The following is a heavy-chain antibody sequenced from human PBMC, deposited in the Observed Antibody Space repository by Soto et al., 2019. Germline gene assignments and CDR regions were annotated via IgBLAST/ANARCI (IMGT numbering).Heavy chain of an antibody. J-gene: IGHJ5*02. CDR3: ARERRYGYGDFTYNWFDP. CDR1: GGSFSGYY. V-gene: IGHV4-34*01. D-gene: IGHD4-17*01. CDR2: INHSGGT. Sequence: SETLSLTCAVYGGSFSGYYWSWIRQPPGKGLEWIGEINHSGGTNYNPSLKSRVTISVDTSKNQFSLKLSSVTAADTAVYYCARERRYGYGDFTYNWFDPWGQGTLVTVSS.